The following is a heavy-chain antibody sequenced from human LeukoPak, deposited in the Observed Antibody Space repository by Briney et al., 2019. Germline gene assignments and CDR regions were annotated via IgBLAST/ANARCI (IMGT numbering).Heavy chain of an antibody. CDR2: IYYSGST. CDR1: GGSISSYY. CDR3: ARGSVRGEFDP. J-gene: IGHJ5*02. D-gene: IGHD3-10*01. V-gene: IGHV4-59*01. Sequence: SETLSLTCTVSGGSISSYYWSWIRQPPGKGLEWIGYIYYSGSTNYNPSLKSRVTMSVNTSKNQFSLKLSSVTAADTAVYSCARGSVRGEFDPWGQGTLVTVSS.